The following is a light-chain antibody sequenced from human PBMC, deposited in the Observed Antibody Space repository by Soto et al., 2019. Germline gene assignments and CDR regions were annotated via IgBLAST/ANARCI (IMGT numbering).Light chain of an antibody. CDR1: QSISSW. J-gene: IGKJ2*01. Sequence: DIQMTQSPSTLSASVGDRVTITCRASQSISSWLAWYQQKPGKAPKFLIFDASSWASGVPSRFSGSASGTEFALTISSLQPDDFATYSCQQYNSYPYTFGQGTKLEIK. CDR2: DAS. V-gene: IGKV1-5*01. CDR3: QQYNSYPYT.